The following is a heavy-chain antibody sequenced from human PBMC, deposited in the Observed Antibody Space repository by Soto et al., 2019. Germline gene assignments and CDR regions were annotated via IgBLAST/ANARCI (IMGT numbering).Heavy chain of an antibody. CDR2: IIPIFGTA. J-gene: IGHJ6*02. V-gene: IGHV1-69*01. Sequence: QVQLVQSGAEVKKPGSSVKVSCKASGGTFSSYAISWVRQAPGQGLEWMGGIIPIFGTANYAQKFQGRVTITADESTSTAYMEPSSLRSEDTAVYYCARGSWIQLWLEGGNYYYGMDVWGQGTTVTVSS. CDR1: GGTFSSYA. D-gene: IGHD5-18*01. CDR3: ARGSWIQLWLEGGNYYYGMDV.